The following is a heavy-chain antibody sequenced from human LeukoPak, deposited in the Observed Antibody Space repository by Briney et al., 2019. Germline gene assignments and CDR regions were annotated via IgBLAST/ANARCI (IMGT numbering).Heavy chain of an antibody. CDR2: IYHSGST. V-gene: IGHV4-59*12. J-gene: IGHJ5*02. CDR3: ARARVTMIGFDP. Sequence: SETLSLTCTVSGGSITSYYWSWIRQPPGRGLEWIGYIYHSGSTYYNPSLKSRVTISVDRSKNQFSLKLSSVTAADTAVYYCARARVTMIGFDPWGQGTLVTVSS. D-gene: IGHD3-22*01. CDR1: GGSITSYY.